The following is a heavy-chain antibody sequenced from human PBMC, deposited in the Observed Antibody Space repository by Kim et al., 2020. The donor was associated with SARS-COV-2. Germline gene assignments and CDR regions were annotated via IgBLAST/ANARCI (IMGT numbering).Heavy chain of an antibody. Sequence: SETLSLTCTVSGGSISSYYWSWIRQPPGKGLEWIGDIYFSGSTNYNPSLKSRVTISVDTSKIHFSLKLTSVTAADTAVYYCARGEGIVGPTGMYFDSWGQGTLVTVSS. D-gene: IGHD1-26*01. CDR2: IYFSGST. J-gene: IGHJ4*02. CDR1: GGSISSYY. V-gene: IGHV4-59*13. CDR3: ARGEGIVGPTGMYFDS.